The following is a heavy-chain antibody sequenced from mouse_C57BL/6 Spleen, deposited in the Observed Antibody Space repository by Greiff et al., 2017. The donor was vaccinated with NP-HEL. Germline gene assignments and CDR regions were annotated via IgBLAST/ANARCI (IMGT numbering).Heavy chain of an antibody. D-gene: IGHD1-1*01. V-gene: IGHV3-6*01. CDR2: ISYDGSN. J-gene: IGHJ4*01. CDR3: ARGYYGSRNAMDY. Sequence: EVKLQESGPGLVKPSQSLSLTCSVTGYSITSGYYWNWIRQFPGNKLEWMGYISYDGSNNYNPSLKNRISITRDTSKNQFFLKLNSVTTEDTATYYCARGYYGSRNAMDYWGQGTSVTVSS. CDR1: GYSITSGYY.